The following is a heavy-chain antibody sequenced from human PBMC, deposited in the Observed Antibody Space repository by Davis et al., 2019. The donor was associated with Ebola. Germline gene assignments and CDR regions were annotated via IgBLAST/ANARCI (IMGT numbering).Heavy chain of an antibody. D-gene: IGHD2-2*01. V-gene: IGHV3-23*01. CDR3: VSYCSSTNCSPSEGGFY. CDR2: ISIRGITT. CDR1: GFTFSTHA. J-gene: IGHJ4*02. Sequence: PGGSLRLSCAASGFTFSTHAMSWVRQAPGKGPEWVALISIRGITTKHSDSVKGRFTISRDNFKNMLYLQMNGLRVDDSAVYYCVSYCSSTNCSPSEGGFYWGQGTPVTVSS.